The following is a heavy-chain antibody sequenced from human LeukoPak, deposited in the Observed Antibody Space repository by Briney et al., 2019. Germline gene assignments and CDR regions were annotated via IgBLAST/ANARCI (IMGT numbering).Heavy chain of an antibody. Sequence: PSETLSLTCAVYGGSFSGYYWSWIRQPPGKGLEWIGEINHSGSTYYNPSLKSRVTISVDRSKNQFSLKLSSVTAADTAVYYCARSQRNYFDYWGQGTLVTVSS. J-gene: IGHJ4*02. CDR1: GGSFSGYY. CDR3: ARSQRNYFDY. CDR2: INHSGST. V-gene: IGHV4-34*01.